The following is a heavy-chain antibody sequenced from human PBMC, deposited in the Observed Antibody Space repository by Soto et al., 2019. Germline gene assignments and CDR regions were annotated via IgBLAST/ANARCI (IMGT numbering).Heavy chain of an antibody. J-gene: IGHJ3*01. V-gene: IGHV3-7*04. D-gene: IGHD2-8*01. CDR1: GFTFRTYW. CDR2: IKQDGSEK. CDR3: ARDGLYCTYANCRGDAYDV. Sequence: EVQLVGSGGGLVQPGGSLRLSCVASGFTFRTYWMTWVRQAPGKGLEWVANIKQDGSEKYYVDSVRGRFASSRDNAKDSLYLQMNSLRVEDTAVYYCARDGLYCTYANCRGDAYDVWDQGTMVTVSS.